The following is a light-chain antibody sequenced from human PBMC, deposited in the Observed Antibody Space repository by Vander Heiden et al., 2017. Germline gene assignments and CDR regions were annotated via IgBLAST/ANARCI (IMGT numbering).Light chain of an antibody. Sequence: SSELTQDPAVSVALGQAVRITCLGDSLRSYYASWYQQKPGQAPVLVFYGKNSRLSGIPDRFSGSSSGNTASLTITGAQAEEEADYYCNSRDSRGNPDVVFGGGTMLTVL. CDR3: NSRDSRGNPDVV. CDR1: SLRSYY. J-gene: IGLJ2*01. V-gene: IGLV3-19*01. CDR2: GKN.